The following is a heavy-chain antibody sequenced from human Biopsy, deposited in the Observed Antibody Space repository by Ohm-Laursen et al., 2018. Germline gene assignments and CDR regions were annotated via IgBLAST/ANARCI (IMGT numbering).Heavy chain of an antibody. J-gene: IGHJ5*02. CDR1: GFTLSYYS. CDR3: ATEVVPAGIGGHWLDP. D-gene: IGHD2-2*01. CDR2: ISSSGITA. V-gene: IGHV3-48*04. Sequence: SLRLSCAASGFTLSYYSMTWIRQAPGKGLEWVSYISSSGITAHYADSVKGRFTVSKENGKNSLYLHMNSLRAEDTAVYYCATEVVPAGIGGHWLDPWGQGTLVTVSS.